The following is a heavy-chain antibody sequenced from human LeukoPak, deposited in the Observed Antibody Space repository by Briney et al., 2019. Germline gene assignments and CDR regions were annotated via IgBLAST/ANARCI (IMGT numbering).Heavy chain of an antibody. J-gene: IGHJ5*02. CDR3: ARHFPHMDPSGWNQGWFDT. CDR2: VYQSGST. D-gene: IGHD6-19*01. Sequence: SGTLSLTCAVYGGSLSGSYWSWIRQSPGKGLEWIGEVYQSGSTNYNPSLESRITISVDTSKNQFSLKLSSVSAEDTAMYYCARHFPHMDPSGWNQGWFDTWGQGTLVTISS. V-gene: IGHV4-34*01. CDR1: GGSLSGSY.